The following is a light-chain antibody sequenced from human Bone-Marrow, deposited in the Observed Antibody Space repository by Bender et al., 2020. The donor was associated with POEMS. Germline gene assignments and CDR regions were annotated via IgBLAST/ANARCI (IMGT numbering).Light chain of an antibody. CDR2: EVN. CDR3: CSYEGVGV. J-gene: IGLJ1*01. V-gene: IGLV2-23*02. CDR1: GSDVGSYSL. Sequence: QSALSQPASVSGSPGQSITISCTGTGSDVGSYSLVSWYQQLPGKAPKLIIYEVNKRPSGVSNRFSGSKSGNTASLTISVLQAEDEADYYCCSYEGVGVFGTGTKVTVL.